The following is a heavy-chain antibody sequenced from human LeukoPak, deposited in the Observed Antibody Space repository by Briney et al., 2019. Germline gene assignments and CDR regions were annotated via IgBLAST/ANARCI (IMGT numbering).Heavy chain of an antibody. Sequence: SVKVSCKASGGTFSSYAISWVRQAPGQGLEWMGGIIPIFGTANYAQKFQGRVTITTDESTSTAYMELSSLRSEDTAVYYCARDNYYYFWSGYPNAGSVWGKGTTITVSS. CDR2: IIPIFGTA. D-gene: IGHD3-3*01. V-gene: IGHV1-69*05. J-gene: IGHJ6*04. CDR1: GGTFSSYA. CDR3: ARDNYYYFWSGYPNAGSV.